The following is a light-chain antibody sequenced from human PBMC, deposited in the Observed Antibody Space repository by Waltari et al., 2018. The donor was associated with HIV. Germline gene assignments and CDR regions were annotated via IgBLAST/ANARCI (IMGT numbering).Light chain of an antibody. V-gene: IGLV3-21*02. J-gene: IGLJ2*01. CDR2: DDT. CDR3: QVWDSSNEHPV. CDR1: TIGNKI. Sequence: SYVLTQPPSVSVAPGQTASITCGGNTIGNKIVHWYQKNPGQAPVLVVYDDTDRPSGIPDRFSGANSGNTATLIISRVEAGDEADYYCQVWDSSNEHPVFGGGTKLSVL.